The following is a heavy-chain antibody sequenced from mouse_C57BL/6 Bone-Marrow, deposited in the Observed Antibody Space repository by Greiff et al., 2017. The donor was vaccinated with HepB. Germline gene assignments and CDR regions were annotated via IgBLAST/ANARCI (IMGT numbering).Heavy chain of an antibody. V-gene: IGHV5-6*01. CDR1: GFTFSSYG. CDR2: ISSGGSYT. CDR3: ARQDYYGSSY. J-gene: IGHJ2*01. D-gene: IGHD1-1*01. Sequence: EVKLVESGGDLVKPGGSLKLSCAASGFTFSSYGMSWVRQTPDKRLEWVATISSGGSYTYYPDSVKGRFTISRDNAKNTLYLQMSSLKSEDTAMYYCARQDYYGSSYWGQGTTLTVSS.